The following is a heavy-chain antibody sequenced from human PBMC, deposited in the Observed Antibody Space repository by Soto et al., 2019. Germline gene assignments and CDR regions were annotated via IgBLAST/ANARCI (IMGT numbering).Heavy chain of an antibody. CDR3: VATYGDYLDY. J-gene: IGHJ4*02. CDR1: GYKFTTYW. CDR2: IYPDDSDS. D-gene: IGHD4-17*01. V-gene: IGHV5-51*01. Sequence: GESLKIPCKGSGYKFTTYWIGWVRQMPGKGLEWMAIIYPDDSDSRYSPSFQGQVTISADKSISTAYLQWSSLKASGTAIYYCVATYGDYLDYWGQGTLVTVSS.